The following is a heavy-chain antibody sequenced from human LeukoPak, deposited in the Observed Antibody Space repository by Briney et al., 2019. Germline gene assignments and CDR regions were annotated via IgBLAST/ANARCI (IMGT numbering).Heavy chain of an antibody. CDR2: IYTSGST. J-gene: IGHJ4*02. CDR3: ARQGTVVIGPIDY. Sequence: SETLSLTCTVSGGSISSYYWSWIRQPPGQGLQWFGYIYTSGSTNYNPSLKSRVTISVDTSKNQFSLKLSSVTAADTAVYYCARQGTVVIGPIDYWGQGTLVTVSS. D-gene: IGHD3-22*01. CDR1: GGSISSYY. V-gene: IGHV4-4*09.